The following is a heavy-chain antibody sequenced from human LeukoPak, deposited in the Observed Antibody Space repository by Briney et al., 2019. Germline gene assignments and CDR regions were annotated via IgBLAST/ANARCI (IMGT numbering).Heavy chain of an antibody. CDR3: ARDGYGDYEGGYFDY. CDR1: GFTFSSYS. V-gene: IGHV3-21*01. D-gene: IGHD4-17*01. Sequence: GGSLRLSCAASGFTFSSYSMNWVRQAPGKGLEWVSSISSSSSYIYYADSVKGRFTISRDNDKNSLYLQMTSLRAEDTAVYHCARDGYGDYEGGYFDYWGQGTLVTVSS. J-gene: IGHJ4*02. CDR2: ISSSSSYI.